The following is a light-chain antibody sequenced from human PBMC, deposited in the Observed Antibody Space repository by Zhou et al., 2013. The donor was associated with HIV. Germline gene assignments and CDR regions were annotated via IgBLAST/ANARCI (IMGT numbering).Light chain of an antibody. CDR2: GAS. V-gene: IGKV3-20*01. CDR1: QSVSSSY. CDR3: QQYASYSQT. Sequence: EIVLTQSPGTLSLSPGERATLSCRASQSVSSSYLAWYQQKPGQAPRLLIYGASSRATGIPDRFSGSGSGTEFTLTITGLQPEDFATYYCQQYASYSQTFGQGTTVDIK. J-gene: IGKJ1*01.